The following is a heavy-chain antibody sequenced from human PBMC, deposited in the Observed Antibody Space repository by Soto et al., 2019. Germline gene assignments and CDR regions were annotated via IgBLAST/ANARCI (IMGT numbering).Heavy chain of an antibody. V-gene: IGHV2-5*02. J-gene: IGHJ4*02. CDR2: IYWDDDK. D-gene: IGHD5-18*01. CDR3: AHSRYNNGYCPFDS. Sequence: QITLKESGPTLVNPTQTLTLTCTFAGFSLRGDSVGVGWIRQPPGKALEWLAIIYWDDDKRYSPSLKRRLTITQDTSKNQVVLTMTNMDPVDTATYYCAHSRYNNGYCPFDSWGQGTLVTVSS. CDR1: GFSLRGDSVG.